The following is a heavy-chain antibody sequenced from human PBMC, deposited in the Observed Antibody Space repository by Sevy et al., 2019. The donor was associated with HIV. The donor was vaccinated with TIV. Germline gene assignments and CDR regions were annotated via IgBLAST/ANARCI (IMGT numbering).Heavy chain of an antibody. CDR1: GGSISSGGYY. CDR3: ARSAVVTAGFDY. Sequence: SETLSLTCTVSGGSISSGGYYWSWIRQHPGKGLEWIGYIYYSGSTYYNPSLKSRVTISADTSKNQFSLKLSSVTAADTAMYYCARSAVVTAGFDYWGQGTLVTVSS. D-gene: IGHD2-21*02. J-gene: IGHJ4*02. V-gene: IGHV4-31*03. CDR2: IYYSGST.